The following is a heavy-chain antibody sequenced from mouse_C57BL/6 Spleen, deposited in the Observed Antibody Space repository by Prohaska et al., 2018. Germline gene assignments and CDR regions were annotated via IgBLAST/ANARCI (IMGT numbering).Heavy chain of an antibody. D-gene: IGHD1-2*01. V-gene: IGHV1-34*01. CDR2: IYPNNGGN. CDR3: ARSGHYYGGFDY. Sequence: HGKRLEWIGYIYPNNGGNGYNQKFKGKATLTVDKSSSTAYMELRSLTSEDSAVYYCARSGHYYGGFDYWGQGTTLTFSS. J-gene: IGHJ2*01.